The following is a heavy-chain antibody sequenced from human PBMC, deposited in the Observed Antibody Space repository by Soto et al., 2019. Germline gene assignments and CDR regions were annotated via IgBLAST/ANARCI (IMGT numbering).Heavy chain of an antibody. CDR2: ISAYNGNT. CDR1: GYTFTSYG. CDR3: ARDFRYYYGSGTPEYYFDY. Sequence: QVPLVQSGAEVKKPGASVKVSCKASGYTFTSYGISWVRQAPGQGLEWMGWISAYNGNTNYAQKLQGRVTMTTDTSTSTAYMELRSLRSDDTAVYYCARDFRYYYGSGTPEYYFDYWGQGTLVTVSS. J-gene: IGHJ4*02. D-gene: IGHD3-10*01. V-gene: IGHV1-18*01.